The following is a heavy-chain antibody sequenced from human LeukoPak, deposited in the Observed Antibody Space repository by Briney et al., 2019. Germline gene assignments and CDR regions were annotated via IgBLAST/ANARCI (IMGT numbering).Heavy chain of an antibody. J-gene: IGHJ6*03. D-gene: IGHD4-17*01. CDR3: ARLDYGDYADV. CDR2: IYYSGST. V-gene: IGHV4-59*01. Sequence: SETLSLTCTVSGGPISSYYWSWIRQPPGKGLEWIGYIYYSGSTNYNPSLKSRVTISVDTSKNQFSLKLSSVTAADTAVYYCARLDYGDYADVWGKGTTVTVSS. CDR1: GGPISSYY.